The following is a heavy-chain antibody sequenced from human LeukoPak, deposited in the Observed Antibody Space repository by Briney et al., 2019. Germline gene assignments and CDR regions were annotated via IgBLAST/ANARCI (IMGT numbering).Heavy chain of an antibody. CDR2: IYPGDSDT. Sequence: GESLKISCKGSGYSFTSYWIGWVRQMPGKGLEWMGIIYPGDSDTRYSPSFQGQVTISAGKSISTAYLQWSSLKASDTAMYYCATTGYSYGFPFDYWGQGTLVTVSP. J-gene: IGHJ4*02. CDR1: GYSFTSYW. CDR3: ATTGYSYGFPFDY. D-gene: IGHD5-18*01. V-gene: IGHV5-51*01.